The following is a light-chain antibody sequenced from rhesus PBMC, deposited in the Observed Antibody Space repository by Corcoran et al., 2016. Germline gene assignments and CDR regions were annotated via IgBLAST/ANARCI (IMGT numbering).Light chain of an antibody. Sequence: SYELTQPRSVSVSLGQTARITWGGGNVGSEAMQWYRQRAGQAPVLVMFDDRERPSGTPDRVSGSKSGNTATLTISGVEAGDEADYYCQVWDSTNDNYIFGAGTRLTVL. CDR1: NVGSEA. J-gene: IGLJ1*01. CDR2: DDR. V-gene: IGLV3-36*02. CDR3: QVWDSTNDNYI.